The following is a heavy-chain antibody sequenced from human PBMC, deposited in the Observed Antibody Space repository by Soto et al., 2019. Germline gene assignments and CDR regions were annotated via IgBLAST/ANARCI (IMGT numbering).Heavy chain of an antibody. Sequence: ASVKVSCKASGYTFTSYAMHWVRQAPGQRLEWMGWINAGNGNTKYSQKFQGRVTITRDTSASTAYMELSSLRSEDTAVYYCARDNGIAAAGRVFGYWGQGNLVTVSS. D-gene: IGHD6-13*01. CDR3: ARDNGIAAAGRVFGY. V-gene: IGHV1-3*01. J-gene: IGHJ4*02. CDR2: INAGNGNT. CDR1: GYTFTSYA.